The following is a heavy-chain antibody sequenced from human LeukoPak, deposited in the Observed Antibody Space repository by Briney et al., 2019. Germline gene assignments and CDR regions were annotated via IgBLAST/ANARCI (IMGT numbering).Heavy chain of an antibody. J-gene: IGHJ4*02. D-gene: IGHD6-13*01. CDR2: INPNSGGT. CDR1: GYTFTGYY. V-gene: IGHV1-2*06. CDR3: ARGLAVQGSSWYYDY. Sequence: ASVKVSCKASGYTFTGYYMYWVRQAPGQGLEWMGRINPNSGGTNYAQKFQGRVTMTRDTSISTAYMELSRLRSDDTAVYYCARGLAVQGSSWYYDYWGQGTLVTVSS.